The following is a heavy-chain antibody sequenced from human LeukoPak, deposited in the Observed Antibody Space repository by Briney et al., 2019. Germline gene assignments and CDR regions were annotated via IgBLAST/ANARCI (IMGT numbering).Heavy chain of an antibody. CDR3: ARGVPTMILVGDY. J-gene: IGHJ4*02. CDR1: GFTFSSYS. V-gene: IGHV3-48*04. Sequence: PGGSLRLSCAASGFTFSSYSMNWVRRAPGKGLEWVSYISSSTTTTYHADSVKGRFTISRDNAKNSLYLQMDSLRAEDTAMYYCARGVPTMILVGDYWGQGILVTVSS. CDR2: ISSSTTTT. D-gene: IGHD3-22*01.